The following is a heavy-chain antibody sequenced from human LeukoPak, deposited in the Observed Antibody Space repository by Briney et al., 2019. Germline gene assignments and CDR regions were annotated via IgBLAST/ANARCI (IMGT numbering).Heavy chain of an antibody. Sequence: PGGSLRLSCAASGFTFNSYGMHWVRQAPGKGLEWVAVIWYDGSNKYYADSVKGRFTISRDNTKNTLYLQVNSLRTEDTAVYFCARDEIQLWLPYYYYGMDVWGQGTTVTVSS. CDR1: GFTFNSYG. CDR3: ARDEIQLWLPYYYYGMDV. CDR2: IWYDGSNK. J-gene: IGHJ6*02. V-gene: IGHV3-33*01. D-gene: IGHD5-18*01.